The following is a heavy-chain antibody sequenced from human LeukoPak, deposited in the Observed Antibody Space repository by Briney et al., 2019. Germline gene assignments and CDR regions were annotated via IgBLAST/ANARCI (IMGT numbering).Heavy chain of an antibody. CDR3: ARVYSGYFYPLDY. V-gene: IGHV1-46*01. CDR1: VYTFTSYY. Sequence: ASVTVSCKASVYTFTSYYMHWVRQAPGQGLEWMGIINPSGGSTSYAQKFQGRVTMTRDTSTSTVYMELSSLRSEDTAVYYCARVYSGYFYPLDYWGQGTLVTVSS. J-gene: IGHJ4*02. D-gene: IGHD5-12*01. CDR2: INPSGGST.